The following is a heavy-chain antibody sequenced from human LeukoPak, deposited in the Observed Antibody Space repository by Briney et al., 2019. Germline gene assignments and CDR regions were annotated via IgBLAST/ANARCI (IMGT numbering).Heavy chain of an antibody. CDR3: ASTYYYDSSGYYDY. J-gene: IGHJ4*02. CDR2: IYYSGST. Sequence: SETLSLTCTVSGGSISSSSYHWGWIRQPPGKGLEWIGSIYYSGSTYYNPSPKSPVTISVDTSKNQFSLRLSSVTAADTAVYYCASTYYYDSSGYYDYWGQGTPVTVSS. CDR1: GGSISSSSYH. V-gene: IGHV4-39*01. D-gene: IGHD3-22*01.